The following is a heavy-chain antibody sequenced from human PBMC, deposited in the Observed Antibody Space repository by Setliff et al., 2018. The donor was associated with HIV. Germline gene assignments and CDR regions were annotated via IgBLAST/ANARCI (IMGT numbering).Heavy chain of an antibody. CDR2: ISNSGKI. D-gene: IGHD4-4*01. J-gene: IGHJ3*02. CDR1: GVSISDHY. V-gene: IGHV4-59*04. CDR3: ARTVPHSAAQDAFDI. Sequence: PSETLSLTCSVSGVSISDHYWSWIQQPPGKGLEWIGYISNSGKIYYDPSLNSRVTLSADTSKNQLSLKLTSVTAEDTGVYYCARTVPHSAAQDAFDIWGQGTVVTVSS.